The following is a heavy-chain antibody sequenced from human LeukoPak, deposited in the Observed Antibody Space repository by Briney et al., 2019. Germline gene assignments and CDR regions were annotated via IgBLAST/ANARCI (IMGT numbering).Heavy chain of an antibody. J-gene: IGHJ4*02. CDR2: ISDTGRRT. CDR1: GFTFNDYA. V-gene: IGHV3-23*01. Sequence: GGSLRLSYAASGFTFNDYAMSWVRQAAGKGLEWVAGISDTGRRTYYTDSVKGRFTISRDDSKKTVSLQMNTLRAEDTAIYFCARHDSFIPYWGQGTLVTVSS. CDR3: ARHDSFIPY. D-gene: IGHD3-16*02.